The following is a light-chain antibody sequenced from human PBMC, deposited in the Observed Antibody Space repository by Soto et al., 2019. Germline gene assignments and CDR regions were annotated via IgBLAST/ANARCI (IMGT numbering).Light chain of an antibody. CDR3: QQYGSSLWT. Sequence: EIVLTQSPGTLSLSPGERATLSCRASQSVSSSYLAWYQQKPGQAPRLLIYGASSRATGIPDRFSGSGSGTDFTLTISRLEPEDFAVYYCQQYGSSLWTFAQGTKVEI. CDR1: QSVSSSY. J-gene: IGKJ1*01. V-gene: IGKV3-20*01. CDR2: GAS.